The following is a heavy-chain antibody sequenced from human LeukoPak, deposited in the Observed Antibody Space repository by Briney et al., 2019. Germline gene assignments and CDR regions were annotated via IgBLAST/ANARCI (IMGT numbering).Heavy chain of an antibody. CDR1: GFNLSPYR. J-gene: IGHJ6*02. V-gene: IGHV3-21*01. CDR2: ISSSSSFM. CDR3: ARAFSGRRVNGMDV. Sequence: PGGSLRLSCAASGFNLSPYRMYWVRQAPGKGLEWVASISSSSSFMYYADSVKGRFTISRDNAKNSLYLQMNSLRAEDTAVYYCARAFSGRRVNGMDVWGQGTTVTVSS. D-gene: IGHD6-25*01.